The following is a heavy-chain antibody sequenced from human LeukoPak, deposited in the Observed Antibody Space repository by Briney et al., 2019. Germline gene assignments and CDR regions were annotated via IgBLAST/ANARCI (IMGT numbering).Heavy chain of an antibody. J-gene: IGHJ4*02. V-gene: IGHV4-59*01. CDR3: VRGRITIFGVVNPHFDY. D-gene: IGHD3-3*01. Sequence: KTSETLSLTCTVPLGSISSYYWSWIPQPPGKGLWRIGYIYNSGSTKSNPTLKSRVTMSVETFNNQFSLKLSSVTAADTAVYYCVRGRITIFGVVNPHFDYWGQGTLVTVSS. CDR2: IYNSGST. CDR1: LGSISSYY.